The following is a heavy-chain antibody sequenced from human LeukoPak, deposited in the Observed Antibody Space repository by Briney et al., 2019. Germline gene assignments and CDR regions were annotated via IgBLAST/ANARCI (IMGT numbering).Heavy chain of an antibody. CDR3: ARERGGAPGAFDI. CDR1: GGSISSYY. CDR2: IYYSGST. D-gene: IGHD3-16*01. Sequence: SETLSLTCTVSGGSISSYYWSWIRQPPGKGLEWIGYIYYSGSTNYNPSLKSRVTISVDTSKSQFSLKLSSVTAADTAVYYCARERGGAPGAFDIWGQGTMVTVSS. V-gene: IGHV4-59*01. J-gene: IGHJ3*02.